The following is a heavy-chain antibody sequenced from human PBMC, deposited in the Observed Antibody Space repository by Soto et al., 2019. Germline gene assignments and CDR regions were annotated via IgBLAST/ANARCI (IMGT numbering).Heavy chain of an antibody. J-gene: IGHJ4*02. CDR3: AKECSTLSKGSFDS. V-gene: IGHV3-23*01. D-gene: IGHD3-10*01. CDR1: GFTFSSYA. Sequence: EVQLLESGGGLEQPGGSLRLSCAASGFTFSSYAMNWVRQAPGKGLEWVSGITGSGERTFYADSVKGRFTISRDNSKNTLYLQVDTLSADETAVYSCAKECSTLSKGSFDSWGQGTLVTVSS. CDR2: ITGSGERT.